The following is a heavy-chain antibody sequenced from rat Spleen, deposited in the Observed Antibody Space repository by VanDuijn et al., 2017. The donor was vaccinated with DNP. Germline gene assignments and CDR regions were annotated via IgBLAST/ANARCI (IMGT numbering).Heavy chain of an antibody. V-gene: IGHV5S23*01. Sequence: EVQLVESGGGLVQPGRSLKLSCAASGFTFSDYDMAWVRQAPTKGLEWVASISTSGGSTYYRDSVKGRFTVSRDNAKSTLYLQMDSLRSEDTATYYCARRQGLLQWYYFDYWGQGVMVTVSS. CDR3: ARRQGLLQWYYFDY. J-gene: IGHJ2*01. CDR1: GFTFSDYD. CDR2: ISTSGGST. D-gene: IGHD1-1*01.